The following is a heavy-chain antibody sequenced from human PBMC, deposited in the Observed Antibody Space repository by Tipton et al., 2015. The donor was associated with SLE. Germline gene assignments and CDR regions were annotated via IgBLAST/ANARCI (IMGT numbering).Heavy chain of an antibody. CDR3: VRQRLRSDY. Sequence: TLSLTCTVSGGSISSHYLSWIRHHPRKGPEWIGYIYNSGSTYYNPSLESRVSTSVDTSKNQFSLKLTSVTATDTAVYYCVRQRLRSDYWGQGNLVTVSS. CDR1: GGSISSHY. CDR2: IYNSGST. V-gene: IGHV4-59*08. J-gene: IGHJ4*02. D-gene: IGHD2-21*01.